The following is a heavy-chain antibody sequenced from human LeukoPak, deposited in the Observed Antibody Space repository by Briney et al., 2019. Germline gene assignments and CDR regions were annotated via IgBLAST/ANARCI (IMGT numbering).Heavy chain of an antibody. CDR3: ARDRYWSSTSCYLVD. Sequence: SVKVSCKASGGTFSSYAISWVRQAPGQGLEWMGGIIPIFGTANYAQKFQGRVTITADKSTSTAYMELSSLRSEDTAVYYCARDRYWSSTSCYLVDWGQGTLVTVSS. CDR1: GGTFSSYA. D-gene: IGHD2-2*01. J-gene: IGHJ4*02. V-gene: IGHV1-69*06. CDR2: IIPIFGTA.